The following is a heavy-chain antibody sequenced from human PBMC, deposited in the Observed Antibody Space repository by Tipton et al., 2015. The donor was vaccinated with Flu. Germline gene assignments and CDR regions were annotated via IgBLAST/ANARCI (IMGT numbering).Heavy chain of an antibody. V-gene: IGHV3-11*01. D-gene: IGHD6-19*01. Sequence: SLRLSCAASGFTFSDYYMSWIRQAPGKGLEWVSYITTSSITKYYADSVKGRFTISRDNDKNSVYLQMNSLRAEDTAVYYCAREGWPLDYWGQGTLVTVSS. CDR1: GFTFSDYY. CDR3: AREGWPLDY. CDR2: ITTSSITK. J-gene: IGHJ4*02.